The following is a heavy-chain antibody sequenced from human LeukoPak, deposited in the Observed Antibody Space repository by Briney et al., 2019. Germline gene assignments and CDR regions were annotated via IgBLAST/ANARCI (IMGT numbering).Heavy chain of an antibody. CDR3: ARQYSSSWYYFDY. D-gene: IGHD6-13*01. J-gene: IGHJ4*02. CDR1: GDSISSYY. V-gene: IGHV4-59*01. CDR2: IYYSGST. Sequence: PSETLSLTCSVSGDSISSYYWSWIRQPPGKGLEWIGDIYYSGSTNYNPSLKSRVTMSVDTSKNQFSLKLSSVTAADTAVYYCARQYSSSWYYFDYWGQGTLVTVSS.